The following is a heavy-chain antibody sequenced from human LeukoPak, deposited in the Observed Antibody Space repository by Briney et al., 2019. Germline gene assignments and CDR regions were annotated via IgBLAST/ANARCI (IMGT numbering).Heavy chain of an antibody. CDR2: IYYSGST. D-gene: IGHD6-19*01. J-gene: IGHJ2*01. CDR1: GGSISSSGYY. Sequence: SETLSLTCTVSGGSISSSGYYWGWIRQPPGKGLEWIGSIYYSGSTFYNPSLKSRVTISGDTSKNQFSLKLSSVTAADTAVYYCASHQWPNRYFDLWGRGTLVTVSS. V-gene: IGHV4-39*07. CDR3: ASHQWPNRYFDL.